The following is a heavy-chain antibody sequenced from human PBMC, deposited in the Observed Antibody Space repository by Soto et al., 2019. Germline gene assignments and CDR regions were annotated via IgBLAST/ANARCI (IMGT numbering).Heavy chain of an antibody. CDR1: GFTFSSYA. J-gene: IGHJ6*02. CDR2: ISGSGGST. Sequence: EVQLLESGGGLVQPGGSLRLSCAASGFTFSSYAMSWVRQAPGKGLEWVSAISGSGGSTYYADSVKGRFTISRDNSKNNLYHLMNSLRAEDTAVEYCCEKGGVGGVITYYYYGMDVWGQGTTVTVSS. D-gene: IGHD3-10*01. CDR3: CEKGGVGGVITYYYYGMDV. V-gene: IGHV3-23*01.